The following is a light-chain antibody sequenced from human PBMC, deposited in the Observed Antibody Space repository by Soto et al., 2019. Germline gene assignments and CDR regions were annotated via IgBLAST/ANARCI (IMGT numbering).Light chain of an antibody. CDR3: QQGYSFPVT. V-gene: IGKV1-12*01. CDR2: AAS. J-gene: IGKJ4*01. Sequence: EINVTQSPSSVSASVGDRVNITCRARQDIGDCLAWYQQKPGKAPKLLVYAASILQSGVPSRFSGSGPGTDFTLTISSLQPEDFATYYCQQGYSFPVTFGGGTKVDIK. CDR1: QDIGDC.